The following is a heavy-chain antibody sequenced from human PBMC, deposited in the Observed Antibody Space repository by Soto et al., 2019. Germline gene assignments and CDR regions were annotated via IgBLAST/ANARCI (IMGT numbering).Heavy chain of an antibody. Sequence: QVHLVQSGAEVKMPGSSVRVSCASSGGAFSTSDIGWVRQAPGQGLEWMGGIIPVFGAANYAQKFKGRVTVTADESTRTAYLEMSSLKPEDTATYYCARDPRSGWAHDAFDVCGPGTSIIVSS. V-gene: IGHV1-69*01. CDR3: ARDPRSGWAHDAFDV. J-gene: IGHJ3*01. CDR2: IIPVFGAA. D-gene: IGHD3-22*01. CDR1: GGAFSTSD.